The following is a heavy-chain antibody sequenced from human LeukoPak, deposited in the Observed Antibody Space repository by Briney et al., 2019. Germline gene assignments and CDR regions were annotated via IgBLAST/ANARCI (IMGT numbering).Heavy chain of an antibody. CDR3: NGYCSSASCYSDMDV. J-gene: IGHJ6*02. CDR2: INWNGGST. D-gene: IGHD2-2*02. CDR1: GFTFDDYG. V-gene: IGHV3-20*04. Sequence: GGSLRLSCAASGFTFDDYGMSWVRQPPGKGLEWVSGINWNGGSTGYADSVKGRFTISRDNAKNSLYLQMNSLRAEDTALYYCNGYCSSASCYSDMDVWGQGTTVTVSS.